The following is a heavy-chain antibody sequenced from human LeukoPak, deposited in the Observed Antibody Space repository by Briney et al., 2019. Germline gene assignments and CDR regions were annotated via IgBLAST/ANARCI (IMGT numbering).Heavy chain of an antibody. V-gene: IGHV3-11*01. J-gene: IGHJ4*02. D-gene: IGHD6-19*01. CDR1: GFSFSEFY. Sequence: PGGSLRLSCAASGFSFSEFYMSWIRQAPGKGLEWVSYIGSTTYYADSVKGRFTISRDNAKNSLYLQMNSLRAEDTALYYCAKDSGRLPTGYSSGPDYWGQGTLVTVSS. CDR3: AKDSGRLPTGYSSGPDY. CDR2: IGSTT.